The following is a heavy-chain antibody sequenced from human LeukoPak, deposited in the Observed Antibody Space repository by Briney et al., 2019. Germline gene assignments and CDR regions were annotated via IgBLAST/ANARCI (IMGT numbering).Heavy chain of an antibody. Sequence: ASVKVSCKASGYTFINYYLHWVRQAPGQGLGWMGIINPSSGGTSYAQKFQGRVTMTRATSTSTVYMELSSLRPEDTVVYYCARDPSYCGGDCYAFDIWGQGTMVTVSS. CDR2: INPSSGGT. V-gene: IGHV1-46*01. CDR3: ARDPSYCGGDCYAFDI. D-gene: IGHD2-21*02. CDR1: GYTFINYY. J-gene: IGHJ3*02.